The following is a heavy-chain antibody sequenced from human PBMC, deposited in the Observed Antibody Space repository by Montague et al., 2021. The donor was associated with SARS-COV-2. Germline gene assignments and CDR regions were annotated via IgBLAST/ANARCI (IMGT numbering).Heavy chain of an antibody. V-gene: IGHV3-30*04. CDR3: ARDNYDYVWGSYRYIY. Sequence: SLRLSCAASGFTFSSYALHWVRQAPGKGLEWVAVISYDGSNKYYSYSXXVRFTISRDNSKNTLYLQMNSLRAEDTAVYYCARDNYDYVWGSYRYIYWGQGTLVTVSS. CDR1: GFTFSSYA. CDR2: ISYDGSNK. D-gene: IGHD3-16*02. J-gene: IGHJ4*02.